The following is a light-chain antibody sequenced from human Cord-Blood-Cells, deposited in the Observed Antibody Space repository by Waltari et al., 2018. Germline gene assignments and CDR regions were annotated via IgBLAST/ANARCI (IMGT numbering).Light chain of an antibody. V-gene: IGLV2-14*01. CDR3: SSYTSSSTLV. CDR2: DVS. Sequence: QSVLTQPASVSGSPGQSITISCTGTSSDVGGYNYVSWYQQHPGKAPKLMIYDVSKRPPGVSNRFSGSKSGNTASLTISGLQAEDEADYYCSSYTSSSTLVFGTGTKVTVL. CDR1: SSDVGGYNY. J-gene: IGLJ1*01.